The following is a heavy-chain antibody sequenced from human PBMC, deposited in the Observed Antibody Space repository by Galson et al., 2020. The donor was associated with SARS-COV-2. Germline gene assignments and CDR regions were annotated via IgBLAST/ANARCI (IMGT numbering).Heavy chain of an antibody. V-gene: IGHV1-18*04. CDR1: GYTFTSHD. J-gene: IGHJ6*02. CDR3: ARAILYQYGTTGNQSWAGGYGMDV. CDR2: ISSYNSNT. Sequence: ASVKVSCKASGYTFTSHDIYWVRQAPGQGLEWLGWISSYNSNTKYTQKFQGRVSMTADTSRSTAYMELRSLRSDDTAVYYCARAILYQYGTTGNQSWAGGYGMDVWGQGTTVTVSS. D-gene: IGHD2-8*02.